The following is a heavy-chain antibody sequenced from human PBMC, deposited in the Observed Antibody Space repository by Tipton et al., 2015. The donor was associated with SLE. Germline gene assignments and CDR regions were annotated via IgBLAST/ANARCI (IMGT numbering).Heavy chain of an antibody. J-gene: IGHJ4*02. D-gene: IGHD6-13*01. CDR2: ISGRGHTT. CDR3: ARAQTAAGFDY. Sequence: GSLRLSCAASGFTFSSYATSWVRQAPGKGLEWVSTISGRGHTTYYADSVKGRFTISRDNSKNTLSLQMNSLRAEDTAVYYCARAQTAAGFDYWGQGTLVTVSS. V-gene: IGHV3-23*01. CDR1: GFTFSSYA.